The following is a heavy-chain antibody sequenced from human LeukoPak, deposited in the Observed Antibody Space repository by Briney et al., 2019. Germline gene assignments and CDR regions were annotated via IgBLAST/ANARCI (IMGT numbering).Heavy chain of an antibody. D-gene: IGHD2-2*01. V-gene: IGHV5-51*01. CDR1: GYSFTSYW. CDR3: ARQRYCSSTSCYGRGHFDY. CDR2: IHPGGSDT. Sequence: GESLKISFKGSGYSFTSYWIGWVRQMPGKGREGMGIIHPGGSDTRYSPSFQGQVTISADKSISTAYLQWSSLKASDTAMYYCARQRYCSSTSCYGRGHFDYWGQGTLVTVSS. J-gene: IGHJ4*02.